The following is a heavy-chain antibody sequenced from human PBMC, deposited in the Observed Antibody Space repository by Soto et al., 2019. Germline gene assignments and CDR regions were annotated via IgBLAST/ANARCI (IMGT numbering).Heavy chain of an antibody. CDR1: GFSFSNYG. J-gene: IGHJ4*02. CDR2: ISYDGSTK. V-gene: IGHV3-30*18. CDR3: AKDSPVADY. Sequence: PGGSLRLSCPASGFSFSNYGMHWVRQAPGKGLEGVAVISYDGSTKXYAYSVKGRFTISRDDSKNTLYLQMNSLRSEDTALYYCAKDSPVADYWGQGTLVTVSS. D-gene: IGHD6-19*01.